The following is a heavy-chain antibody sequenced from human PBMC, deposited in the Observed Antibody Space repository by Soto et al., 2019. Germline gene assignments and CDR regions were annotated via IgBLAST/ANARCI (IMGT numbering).Heavy chain of an antibody. Sequence: EAQILESGGGLIQPGGSLRLSCAASGFSFSTFAMTWVRQAPGKGLEWVSTIISTGISTYYADSVKGRFTISRANSKNTLYLQMNSLRAEDSAVYYCAKGNYGDYGGFDPWGQGTLVTVSS. J-gene: IGHJ5*02. CDR1: GFSFSTFA. CDR3: AKGNYGDYGGFDP. CDR2: IISTGIST. D-gene: IGHD4-17*01. V-gene: IGHV3-23*01.